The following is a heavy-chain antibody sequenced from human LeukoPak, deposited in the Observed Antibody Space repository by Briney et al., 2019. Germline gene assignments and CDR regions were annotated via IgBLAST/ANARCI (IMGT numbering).Heavy chain of an antibody. CDR3: ARGIPIVISFDS. Sequence: SETLSLTCTVSGGSISSGGYYWSWLRQHPGKGLEWVGYIYYSGSTYYNPSLKSRVTISVDTSKNQFSLKLSSVTAADTAVYYCARGIPIVISFDSWGQGTLVTVSS. J-gene: IGHJ4*02. D-gene: IGHD3/OR15-3a*01. CDR2: IYYSGST. V-gene: IGHV4-31*03. CDR1: GGSISSGGYY.